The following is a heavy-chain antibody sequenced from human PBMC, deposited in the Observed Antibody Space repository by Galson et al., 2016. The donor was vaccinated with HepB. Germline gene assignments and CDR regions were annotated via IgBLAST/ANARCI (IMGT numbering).Heavy chain of an antibody. CDR3: AIPRGYRYSMDV. D-gene: IGHD5-18*01. J-gene: IGHJ6*02. Sequence: SLRLSCAASGLTVSANYMSWVRQAPGKGLEWVSVIYSGGSRYYADFVKGRFTISRHNSNSTLYLQMNSLRPEDTAVYFCAIPRGYRYSMDVRGQGTTVTVSS. V-gene: IGHV3-53*04. CDR1: GLTVSANY. CDR2: IYSGGSR.